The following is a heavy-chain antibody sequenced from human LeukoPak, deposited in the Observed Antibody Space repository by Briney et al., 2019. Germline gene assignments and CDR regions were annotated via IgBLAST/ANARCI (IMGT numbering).Heavy chain of an antibody. D-gene: IGHD1-7*01. J-gene: IGHJ6*03. CDR2: INPNSGGT. CDR1: GYTFTSYG. CDR3: ARGGGWNYYYYYYYYMDV. V-gene: IGHV1-2*02. Sequence: ASVKVSCKASGYTFTSYGISWVRQAPGQGLEWMGWINPNSGGTNYAQKFQGRVTMTRDTSVSTAYMEPSRLRSEDTAVYYCARGGGWNYYYYYYYYMDVWGKGTTVTVSS.